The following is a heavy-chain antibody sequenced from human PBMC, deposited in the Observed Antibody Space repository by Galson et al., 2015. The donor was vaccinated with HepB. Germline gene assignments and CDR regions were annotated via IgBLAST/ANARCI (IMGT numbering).Heavy chain of an antibody. Sequence: SETLSLTCTVSGGSIRSYYWNWIRQPAGKGLEWIGRIYSSGSTNYNPSLKSRLTMSVDMSKNQFSLKLNSVTAADTAVYYCARERGGSDNYWSGCDYWGHGTLATVSS. D-gene: IGHD3-3*01. V-gene: IGHV4-4*07. CDR2: IYSSGST. CDR1: GGSIRSYY. CDR3: ARERGGSDNYWSGCDY. J-gene: IGHJ4*01.